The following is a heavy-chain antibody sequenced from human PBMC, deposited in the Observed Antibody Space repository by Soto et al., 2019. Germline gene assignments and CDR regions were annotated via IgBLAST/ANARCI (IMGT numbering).Heavy chain of an antibody. V-gene: IGHV3-30*03. D-gene: IGHD2-15*01. CDR2: ISYHGSNK. CDR3: ARDHWACSGGGCDPTQKYFFAMDA. CDR1: GFSFTNYA. Sequence: GGSLRLSCAVSGFSFTNYAMHWVRQAPGKGLEWVAVISYHGSNKFYADSVKGRFTISRGSSKNTLDLQMTRLRPEDTAVYYCARDHWACSGGGCDPTQKYFFAMDAWGQGTTVTVSS. J-gene: IGHJ6*02.